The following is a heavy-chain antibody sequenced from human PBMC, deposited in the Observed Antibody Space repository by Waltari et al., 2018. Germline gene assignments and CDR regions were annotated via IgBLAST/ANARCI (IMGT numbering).Heavy chain of an antibody. Sequence: EVQLVQSGAEVKKPGATVQLSCKASGYTFIDYFMHWVQQAPGKGLEWVGRIDPEDGETVYAEKFQGRVTITAYTSTDTSYLELSSLRSDDTAIYYCAPLPGGSGQTFDYWGQGTLLTVSS. CDR1: GYTFIDYF. CDR3: APLPGGSGQTFDY. D-gene: IGHD3-10*01. J-gene: IGHJ4*02. V-gene: IGHV1-69-2*01. CDR2: IDPEDGET.